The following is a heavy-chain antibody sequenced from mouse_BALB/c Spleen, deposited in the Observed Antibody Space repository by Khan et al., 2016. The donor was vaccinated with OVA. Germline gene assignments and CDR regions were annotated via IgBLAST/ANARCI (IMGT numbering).Heavy chain of an antibody. CDR1: GYSITSDYA. CDR3: ARDYDYHYYAMDY. Sequence: EVQLQESGPGLVKPSQSPSLTCTVTGYSITSDYAWNWIRQFPGNKLEWMGYISYSGSTSYNPSLKSRISITRDTSKNQFFLQLNSVTTEDTATYYCARDYDYHYYAMDYWGQGTSVTVSS. V-gene: IGHV3-2*02. D-gene: IGHD2-4*01. J-gene: IGHJ4*01. CDR2: ISYSGST.